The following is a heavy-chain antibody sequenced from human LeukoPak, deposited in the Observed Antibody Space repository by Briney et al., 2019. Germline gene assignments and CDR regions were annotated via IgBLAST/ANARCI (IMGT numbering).Heavy chain of an antibody. D-gene: IGHD3-22*01. CDR3: ATYDYNGSGFSLRHW. J-gene: IGHJ4*02. CDR1: GFTFSSYG. Sequence: GGSLRLSCAASGFTFSSYGMSWVRQAPGKGLEWVSAISGSGGSTDYVDSVKGRFTISRDNSQNTLYLQMNSLRAEDTAVYYCATYDYNGSGFSLRHWWGQGTLVTVSS. V-gene: IGHV3-23*01. CDR2: ISGSGGST.